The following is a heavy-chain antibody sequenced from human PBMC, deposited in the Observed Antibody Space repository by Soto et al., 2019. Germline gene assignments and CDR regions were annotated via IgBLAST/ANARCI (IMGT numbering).Heavy chain of an antibody. CDR3: ARENGHCSNNACNRGAFDI. D-gene: IGHD2-8*01. CDR1: GFTFSDYS. J-gene: IGHJ3*02. CDR2: IANGDNHI. Sequence: EVQLVESGGGLVKPGGSPRLSCAASGFTFSDYSVLWVRQAPGKGLEWLSFIANGDNHIFYSDLVKGRFTISRDNAKNSVYLQLNSLRADDTAVYYCARENGHCSNNACNRGAFDIWGQGTMVTVSS. V-gene: IGHV3-21*02.